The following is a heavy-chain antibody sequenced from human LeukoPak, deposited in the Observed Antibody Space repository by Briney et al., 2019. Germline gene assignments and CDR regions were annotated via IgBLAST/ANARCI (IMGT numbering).Heavy chain of an antibody. CDR1: GFTFSGYT. D-gene: IGHD3-3*01. CDR3: APRGVVIDY. V-gene: IGHV3-48*02. J-gene: IGHJ4*02. CDR2: ISSSSSTI. Sequence: GGSLTLSCAASGFTFSGYTMKWVRQAPGKGLEGVSYISSSSSTIYYAASVKGRFTISRDNAKGSLYLQMNSLRDEDTAVYYCAPRGVVIDYWGQGTLVTVSS.